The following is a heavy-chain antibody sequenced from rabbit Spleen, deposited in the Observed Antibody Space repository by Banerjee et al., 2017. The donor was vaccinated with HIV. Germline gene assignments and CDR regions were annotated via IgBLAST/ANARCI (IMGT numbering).Heavy chain of an antibody. CDR3: ARDTGSSFSSYGMDL. CDR2: ITDDNSGTT. D-gene: IGHD8-1*01. V-gene: IGHV1S45*01. J-gene: IGHJ6*01. CDR1: GFPFSEKAV. Sequence: QEQLVESGGGLVKPGASLTLTCEASGFPFSEKAVMCWVRQAPGKGLEWIGCITDDNSGTTYFASWAKGRFTCSKTSSTTVTLQMTSLTAADTATYFCARDTGSSFSSYGMDLWGPGTLVTVS.